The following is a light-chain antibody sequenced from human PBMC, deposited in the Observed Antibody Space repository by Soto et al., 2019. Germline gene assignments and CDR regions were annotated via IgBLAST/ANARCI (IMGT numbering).Light chain of an antibody. CDR3: QQYGRSPT. J-gene: IGKJ1*01. V-gene: IGKV3-20*01. CDR1: HSVSSNY. CDR2: DVS. Sequence: EIVLTQSPGTLSLSPGERATLSCRSSHSVSSNYLAWYQQKPGQAPRLLIYDVSSRAPGIPDRFSGSGSGTAFSLTISSLEPVDFAVYYCQQYGRSPTLGQVTKVEI.